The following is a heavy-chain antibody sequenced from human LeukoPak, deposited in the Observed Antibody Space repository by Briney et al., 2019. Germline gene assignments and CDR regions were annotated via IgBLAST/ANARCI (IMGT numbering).Heavy chain of an antibody. V-gene: IGHV4-4*02. CDR2: IYHSGST. CDR3: ARDLSSLDDILTGYPRGFDP. J-gene: IGHJ5*02. Sequence: PSGTLSLTCAVSGGSISSSNWWSWVRQPPGKGLECIGEIYHSGSTNYNPSLKSRVTISVDKSKNQFSLKLSSVTAADTAVYYCARDLSSLDDILTGYPRGFDPWGRGTLVTVSS. D-gene: IGHD3-9*01. CDR1: GGSISSSNW.